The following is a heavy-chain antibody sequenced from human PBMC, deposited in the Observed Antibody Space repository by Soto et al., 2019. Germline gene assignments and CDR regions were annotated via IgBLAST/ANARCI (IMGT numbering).Heavy chain of an antibody. CDR2: IDPGSGEA. D-gene: IGHD2-8*01. V-gene: IGHV1-3*01. J-gene: IGHJ4*01. CDR1: GYTLTNYA. CDR3: TRDLNGGNPFDY. Sequence: ASVKVSCKPSGYTLTNYAIQWVRQAAGQRLEWLGWIDPGSGEAAYSQKFRGRIILTRDNSASTFYMDVSSLTSEDTAVYFCTRDLNGGNPFDYWG.